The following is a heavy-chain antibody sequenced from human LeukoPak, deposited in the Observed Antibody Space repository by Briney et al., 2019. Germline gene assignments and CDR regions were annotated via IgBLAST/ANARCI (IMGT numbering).Heavy chain of an antibody. J-gene: IGHJ4*02. D-gene: IGHD2-15*01. Sequence: PGGSLRLSCAASGFTFSSYGMHWVRQAPGKGLEWVAVISYDGSNKYYADSVKGRFTISRDNAKNSLYLQMNSLRAEDTAVYYCAREGGCSGGSCYTDLDYWGQGTLVTVSS. CDR1: GFTFSSYG. V-gene: IGHV3-30*03. CDR2: ISYDGSNK. CDR3: AREGGCSGGSCYTDLDY.